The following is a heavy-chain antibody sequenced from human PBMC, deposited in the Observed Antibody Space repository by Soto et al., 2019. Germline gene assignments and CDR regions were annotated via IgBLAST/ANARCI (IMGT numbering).Heavy chain of an antibody. D-gene: IGHD6-19*01. CDR1: GFTFSSYS. Sequence: PGGSLRLSCAASGFTFSSYSMNWVRQAPGKGLEWVSYISSSSSTIYYADSVKGRFTISRDNAKNSLYLQMNSLRAEDTAVYYCARDAIAVAGPFDYWGQGTLVTVSS. V-gene: IGHV3-48*01. CDR3: ARDAIAVAGPFDY. CDR2: ISSSSSTI. J-gene: IGHJ4*02.